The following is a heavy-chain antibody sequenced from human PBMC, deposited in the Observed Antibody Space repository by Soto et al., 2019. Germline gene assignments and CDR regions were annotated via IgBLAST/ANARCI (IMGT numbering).Heavy chain of an antibody. V-gene: IGHV3-33*01. CDR3: ARNGIAARSAVDY. Sequence: GGSLRLSCAASGFTFSSYGMHWVRQAPGKGLEWVAVIWYDGSNKYYADSVKGRFTISRDNSKNTLYLQMNSLRAEDTAVYYCARNGIAARSAVDYWGQGTLVTVSS. CDR2: IWYDGSNK. D-gene: IGHD6-6*01. J-gene: IGHJ4*02. CDR1: GFTFSSYG.